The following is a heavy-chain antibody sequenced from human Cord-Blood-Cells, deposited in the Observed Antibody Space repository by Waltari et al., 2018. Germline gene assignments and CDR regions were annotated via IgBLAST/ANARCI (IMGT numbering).Heavy chain of an antibody. CDR2: ISYDGSNK. Sequence: QVQLVESGGGVVQPGRSLRLSCAASGFTFSSYGMHWVRQAPGKGLEWVEVISYDGSNKYYADSVKGRFTISRDNSKNTLYLQMNSLRAEYTAVYYCAKLYLTGDSDYWGQGTLVTVSS. CDR1: GFTFSSYG. CDR3: AKLYLTGDSDY. D-gene: IGHD7-27*01. V-gene: IGHV3-30*18. J-gene: IGHJ4*02.